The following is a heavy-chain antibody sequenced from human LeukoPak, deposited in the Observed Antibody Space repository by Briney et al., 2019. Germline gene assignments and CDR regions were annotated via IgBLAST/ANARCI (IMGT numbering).Heavy chain of an antibody. CDR3: AKVGGGAWQQLVTYYFDY. V-gene: IGHV3-23*01. Sequence: GGSLRLSCAASGFTFSSYAMNWVRQAPGKGLEWVSSISGSGGSTYYADSVKGRFTISRESSKNTLYPQMNSLRAEDTAVYYCAKVGGGAWQQLVTYYFDYWGQGTLATVSS. J-gene: IGHJ4*02. D-gene: IGHD6-13*01. CDR1: GFTFSSYA. CDR2: ISGSGGST.